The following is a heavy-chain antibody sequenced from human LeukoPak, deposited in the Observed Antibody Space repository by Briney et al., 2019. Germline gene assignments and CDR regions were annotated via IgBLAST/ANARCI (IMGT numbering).Heavy chain of an antibody. V-gene: IGHV4-30-4*07. D-gene: IGHD4-17*01. CDR2: IYYSGST. CDR3: ARTGVLYGDYIWFGP. J-gene: IGHJ5*02. CDR1: GGSISSGGYS. Sequence: PSETLSLTCAVSGGSISSGGYSWSWIRQPPGKGLEWIGYIYYSGSTYYNPSLKSRVTISVDTSKNQFSLKLSSVTAADTAVYYCARTGVLYGDYIWFGPWGQGTLVTVSS.